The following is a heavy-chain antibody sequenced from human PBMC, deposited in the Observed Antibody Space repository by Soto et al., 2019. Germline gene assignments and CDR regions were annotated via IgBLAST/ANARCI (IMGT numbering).Heavy chain of an antibody. CDR3: ASSSITMLVRWFDP. D-gene: IGHD3-22*01. CDR1: GGSFSGYY. J-gene: IGHJ5*02. V-gene: IGHV4-34*01. CDR2: INHSGST. Sequence: SETLSLTCAVYGGSFSGYYWSWIRQPPGKGLEWIGEINHSGSTNYNPSLKSRVTISVDTSKNQFSLKLSSVTAADTAVYYCASSSITMLVRWFDPWGQGTLVTVSS.